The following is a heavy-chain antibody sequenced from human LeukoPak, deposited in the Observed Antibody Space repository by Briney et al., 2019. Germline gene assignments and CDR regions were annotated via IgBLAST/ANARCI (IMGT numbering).Heavy chain of an antibody. Sequence: TGGSLRLSCAASGFTFSSYGMHWVRQAPGKGLEWVACIYSDGTNKDYADSVKGRFIISRDNSKNTLYLQMNSLRAEDTAVYYCARVKAAAAGPGETDYWGQGTLVTVSS. CDR1: GFTFSSYG. D-gene: IGHD6-13*01. V-gene: IGHV3-30*19. CDR2: IYSDGTNK. CDR3: ARVKAAAAGPGETDY. J-gene: IGHJ4*02.